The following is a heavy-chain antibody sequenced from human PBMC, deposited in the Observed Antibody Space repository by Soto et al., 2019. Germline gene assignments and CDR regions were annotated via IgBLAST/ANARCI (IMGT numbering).Heavy chain of an antibody. CDR3: ARSNDYVWGIPIYYFDY. Sequence: QVQLQQWGAGLLKPSETLSLTCAVYGGSFSGYYWSWIRQPPGKGLEWIGEINHSGSTNYNPSLKSRVPISVDTSKNQFSLKLSSVTAADTAVYYCARSNDYVWGIPIYYFDYWGQGTLVTVSS. V-gene: IGHV4-34*01. CDR1: GGSFSGYY. CDR2: INHSGST. D-gene: IGHD3-16*01. J-gene: IGHJ4*02.